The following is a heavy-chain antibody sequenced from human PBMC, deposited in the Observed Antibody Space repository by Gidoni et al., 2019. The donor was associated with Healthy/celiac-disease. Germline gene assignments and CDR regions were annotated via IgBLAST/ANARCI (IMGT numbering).Heavy chain of an antibody. D-gene: IGHD2-8*01. CDR3: AEQRQMGQFDY. CDR1: GFTFSSYA. V-gene: IGHV3-23*01. J-gene: IGHJ4*02. CDR2: ISGSGGST. Sequence: EVQLLESGGGLVQPGGSLRLSCAASGFTFSSYAMSWVRQAPGKGLEWVAAISGSGGSTYYADSVKGRFTISRDNSKSTLYLQMNSLRAEDTAVYYCAEQRQMGQFDYWGQGTLVTVSS.